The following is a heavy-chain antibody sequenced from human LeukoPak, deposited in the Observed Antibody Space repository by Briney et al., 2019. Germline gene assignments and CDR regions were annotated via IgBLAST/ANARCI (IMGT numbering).Heavy chain of an antibody. Sequence: ASVKVSCKASGYTFTSYDINWVRQATGQGLEWMGWMNPNSGNTGYAQKFQGRVTMTRNTSISTAYMELSSLRSEDTAVYYCARVLKYYGSGSYYNWGQGTLVTVSS. V-gene: IGHV1-8*02. CDR1: GYTFTSYD. CDR2: MNPNSGNT. D-gene: IGHD3-10*01. J-gene: IGHJ4*02. CDR3: ARVLKYYGSGSYYN.